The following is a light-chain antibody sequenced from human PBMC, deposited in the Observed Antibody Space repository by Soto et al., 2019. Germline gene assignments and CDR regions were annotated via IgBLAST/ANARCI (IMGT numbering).Light chain of an antibody. CDR1: QSVSSSY. CDR3: QQYGSSPPFT. V-gene: IGKV3-20*01. Sequence: EIVLTQSPGTLSLSPGERATLSCRASQSVSSSYLAWYQQKPGQAPRLLIYGASSRATGIPDRFSGSGPGTDFTLTISSLEPEDFAVYYFQQYGSSPPFTFGGETKVEIK. CDR2: GAS. J-gene: IGKJ4*01.